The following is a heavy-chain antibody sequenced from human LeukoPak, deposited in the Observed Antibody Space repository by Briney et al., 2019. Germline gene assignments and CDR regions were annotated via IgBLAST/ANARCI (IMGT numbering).Heavy chain of an antibody. CDR3: ARGSGSGWPLDR. CDR2: IWYDGSNK. V-gene: IGHV3-33*01. CDR1: GFTFSSNG. D-gene: IGHD6-19*01. Sequence: PGGSLRLSCAASGFTFSSNGMHWVRQAPGSGLEWVALIWYDGSNKYYADSVKGRFTISRDTSNNTLSLQMNSLRAEDTAVYYCARGSGSGWPLDRWGQGTLVTASS. J-gene: IGHJ5*02.